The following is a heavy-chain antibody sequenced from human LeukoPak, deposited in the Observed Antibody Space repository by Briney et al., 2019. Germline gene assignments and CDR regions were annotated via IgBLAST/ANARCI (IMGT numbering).Heavy chain of an antibody. CDR1: GFTFSSYE. J-gene: IGHJ4*02. CDR3: ASRGTEAPGGVY. V-gene: IGHV3-48*03. CDR2: ISLSGDTM. D-gene: IGHD3-10*01. Sequence: GGSLRLSCAASGFTFSSYEMNWVRQGPGKGLEWVSYISLSGDTMFYADSVKGRFTISRDNPKNSLYLQMNSLRAEDTAVYYCASRGTEAPGGVYWGLGTLVTVSS.